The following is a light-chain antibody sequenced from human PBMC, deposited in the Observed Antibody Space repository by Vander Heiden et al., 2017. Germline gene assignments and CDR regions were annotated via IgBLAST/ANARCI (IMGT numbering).Light chain of an antibody. V-gene: IGLV1-44*01. CDR3: AAWDDSLNGWV. CDR1: SSNIGSTT. CDR2: SSN. Sequence: QSFLTQPPSASGTPGQRVTISCSGGSSNIGSTTVHWYQQFPGTAPKLLIFSSNQRASGVPDRFSASKSGTSASLAVSGLQSEDEANYYCAAWDDSLNGWVFGGGTTLTVL. J-gene: IGLJ3*02.